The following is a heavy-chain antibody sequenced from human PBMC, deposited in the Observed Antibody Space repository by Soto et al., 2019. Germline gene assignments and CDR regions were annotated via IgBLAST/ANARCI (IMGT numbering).Heavy chain of an antibody. Sequence: GGSLRLSCAASGSTFSRYGMHWVRQAPGKGLEWVALIWSHGKAQVYVDSVKGRFTISRDNSKNTLYLQMDSLRDEDTAVYYCARDDDYEANAFDLWGQGTLVTVSS. CDR2: IWSHGKAQ. D-gene: IGHD4-17*01. CDR3: ARDDDYEANAFDL. V-gene: IGHV3-33*01. CDR1: GSTFSRYG. J-gene: IGHJ4*02.